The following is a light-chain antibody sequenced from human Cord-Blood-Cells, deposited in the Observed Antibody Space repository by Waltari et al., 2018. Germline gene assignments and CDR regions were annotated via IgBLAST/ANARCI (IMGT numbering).Light chain of an antibody. CDR3: SSYTSSSTLV. J-gene: IGLJ3*02. CDR2: DVS. Sequence: QSALTQPASVSGSPGQSITISCTGTSSDVGGYNYVSWYQQHPVKAPKLMIYDVSNRPSGVSTRFSGSKSGNTASLTISGLQAEDEADYYCSSYTSSSTLVFGGGTKLTVL. CDR1: SSDVGGYNY. V-gene: IGLV2-14*03.